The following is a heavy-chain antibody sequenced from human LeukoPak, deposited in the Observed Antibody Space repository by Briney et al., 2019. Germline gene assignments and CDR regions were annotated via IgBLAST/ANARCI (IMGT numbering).Heavy chain of an antibody. CDR1: GGTFSRYA. J-gene: IGHJ4*02. Sequence: ASVKVSCKASGGTFSRYAMSWVRQAPGQGLEWMGGIIPIFGTASFAQKFQGRVTITADESTSTAYMELSSLRSEDTAVYYCARDRVGYYYGSGTQEWDYWGQGTLVTVSS. CDR2: IIPIFGTA. D-gene: IGHD3-10*01. V-gene: IGHV1-69*13. CDR3: ARDRVGYYYGSGTQEWDY.